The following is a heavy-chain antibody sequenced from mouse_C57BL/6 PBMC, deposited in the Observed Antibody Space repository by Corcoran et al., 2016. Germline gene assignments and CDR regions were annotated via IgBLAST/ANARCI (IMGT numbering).Heavy chain of an antibody. CDR1: GYTFTTYG. D-gene: IGHD2-5*01. CDR2: INTYSGVP. CDR3: VRDSNWYFDV. V-gene: IGHV9-3*01. J-gene: IGHJ1*03. Sequence: QIQLVQSGPELKQPGETVKISCKASGYTFTTYGMSWVKQAPGKGLKWMAWINTYSGVPTYADDFKGRFAFSVETSASTAFLQINNLKNEDTATYFCVRDSNWYFDVWGTGTTVTVSS.